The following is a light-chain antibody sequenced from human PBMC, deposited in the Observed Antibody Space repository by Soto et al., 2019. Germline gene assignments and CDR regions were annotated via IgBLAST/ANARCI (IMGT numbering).Light chain of an antibody. CDR3: AAWDDSLSGSYV. CDR1: SSNIGSNF. Sequence: QSALAQPPSASGTPGQRATISCSGSSSNIGSNFVYWYQQLPGTAPKLLIHRNNQRPSGVPDRFSGSKSGTSASLAISGLRSEDEADYYCAAWDDSLSGSYVFGTGTKVTVL. J-gene: IGLJ1*01. V-gene: IGLV1-47*01. CDR2: RNN.